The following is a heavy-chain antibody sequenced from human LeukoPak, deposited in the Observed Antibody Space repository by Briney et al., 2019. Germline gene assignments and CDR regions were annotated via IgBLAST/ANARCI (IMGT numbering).Heavy chain of an antibody. CDR2: MNPNSGNT. Sequence: GASVKVSCKASGYTFTSYDINWVRQATGQGLEWMGWMNPNSGNTGYAQKFQGRVTMTRNTSISTAYMELSSLRSEDTAVYYCARGPRIIVVVPAAIRLNLPFDYWGQGTLVTVSS. J-gene: IGHJ4*02. CDR1: GYTFTSYD. CDR3: ARGPRIIVVVPAAIRLNLPFDY. D-gene: IGHD2-2*01. V-gene: IGHV1-8*01.